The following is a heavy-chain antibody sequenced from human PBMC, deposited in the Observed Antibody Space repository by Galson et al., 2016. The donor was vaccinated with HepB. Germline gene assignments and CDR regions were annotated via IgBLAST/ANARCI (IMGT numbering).Heavy chain of an antibody. CDR1: GFTFNGHG. Sequence: SLRLSCAASGFTFNGHGMHWVRQAPGKGLEWVAVIWYDGSNEYYADSVKGRFTISRDNSKNTLYLQMNSLRVEDTAVYYCARDLLGGSGSNERGYYYYWYGMDVWGQGTTVTVSS. J-gene: IGHJ6*02. V-gene: IGHV3-33*01. CDR3: ARDLLGGSGSNERGYYYYWYGMDV. D-gene: IGHD3-10*01. CDR2: IWYDGSNE.